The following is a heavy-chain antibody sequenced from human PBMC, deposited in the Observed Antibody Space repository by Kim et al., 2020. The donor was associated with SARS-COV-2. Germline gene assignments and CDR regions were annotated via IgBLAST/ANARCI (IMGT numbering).Heavy chain of an antibody. CDR3: ARVEEQDWFDP. J-gene: IGHJ5*02. Sequence: TNYTPSLKSRVPKSVDTSKNQFSLKLSSVTAADTAVYYCARVEEQDWFDPWGQGTLVTVSS. D-gene: IGHD1-1*01. CDR2: T. V-gene: IGHV4-59*01.